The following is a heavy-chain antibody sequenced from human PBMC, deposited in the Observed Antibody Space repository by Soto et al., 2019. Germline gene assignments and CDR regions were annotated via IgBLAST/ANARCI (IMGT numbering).Heavy chain of an antibody. J-gene: IGHJ6*03. CDR3: ARGLTTVTYYYYMDV. CDR2: INYSGST. D-gene: IGHD4-4*01. V-gene: IGHV4-34*01. CDR1: GGSFSGYY. Sequence: PSETLSLTCAVYGGSFSGYYWSWIRQPPGKGLEWIGEINYSGSTNYNPSLKSRVTISVDTSKNQFSLKLSSVTAADTAVYYCARGLTTVTYYYYMDVWGKGTTVTVSS.